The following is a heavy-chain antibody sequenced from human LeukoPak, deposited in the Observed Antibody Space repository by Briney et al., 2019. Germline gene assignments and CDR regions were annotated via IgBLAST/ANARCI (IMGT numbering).Heavy chain of an antibody. CDR2: ISSSGSYI. D-gene: IGHD1-26*01. CDR3: ARGVGATRSYYFDY. V-gene: IGHV3-21*01. Sequence: GGSLRLSCAASGFTFSSYSMDWVRQAPGKGLEWVSSISSSGSYIYYADSVKGRFTISRDNAKNSLFLQMNSLRAEDTAVYYCARGVGATRSYYFDYWGQGTLVTVSS. J-gene: IGHJ4*02. CDR1: GFTFSSYS.